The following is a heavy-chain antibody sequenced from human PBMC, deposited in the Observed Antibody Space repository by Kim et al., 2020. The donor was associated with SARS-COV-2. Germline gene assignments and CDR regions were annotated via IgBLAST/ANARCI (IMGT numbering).Heavy chain of an antibody. Sequence: GGSLRLSCAASGFTFSNYGLHWVRQAPGKGLEWVAIISYDGSNKYYADSVKGRFAISRDNSKNTLYLQMNSLRAEDTAVYSCAKDLDRWDYDFWSGYYKGYDAMDVWGQGTTVTVSS. CDR2: ISYDGSNK. CDR1: GFTFSNYG. J-gene: IGHJ6*02. D-gene: IGHD3-3*01. V-gene: IGHV3-30*18. CDR3: AKDLDRWDYDFWSGYYKGYDAMDV.